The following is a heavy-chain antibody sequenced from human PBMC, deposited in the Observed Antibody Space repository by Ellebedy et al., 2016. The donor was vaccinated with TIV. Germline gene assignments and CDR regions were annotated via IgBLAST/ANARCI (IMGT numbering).Heavy chain of an antibody. CDR2: IDHSGST. J-gene: IGHJ4*02. D-gene: IGHD1-7*01. CDR1: GGSISSSSYY. V-gene: IGHV4-39*01. Sequence: SETLSLTCTVSGGSISSSSYYWSWIRQPPGKGLEWIGEIDHSGSTNYNPSLKSRVTISVDTSKNQFSLKLSSVTAADTAVYYCARLWDYIWGQGTLVTVSS. CDR3: ARLWDYI.